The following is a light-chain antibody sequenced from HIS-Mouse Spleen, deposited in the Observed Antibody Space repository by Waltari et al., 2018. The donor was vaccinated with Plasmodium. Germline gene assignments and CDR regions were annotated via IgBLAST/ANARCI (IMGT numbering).Light chain of an antibody. J-gene: IGKJ4*01. V-gene: IGKV3-15*01. CDR3: QQYNNWPLT. Sequence: EIVMTQSPATLSVSPGERATLSCRASQSVSSNLAWYQQEPGQAPRLLIYGASTRATCIPARFSGSGSGTEFTLTISSMQSEDFAVYYCQQYNNWPLTFGGGTKVEIK. CDR1: QSVSSN. CDR2: GAS.